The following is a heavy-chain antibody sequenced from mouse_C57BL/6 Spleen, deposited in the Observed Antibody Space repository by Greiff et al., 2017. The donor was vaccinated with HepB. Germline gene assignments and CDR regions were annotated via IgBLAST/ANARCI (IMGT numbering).Heavy chain of an antibody. J-gene: IGHJ3*01. CDR2: INPGSGGT. CDR3: AREGGYGSSPFAY. CDR1: GYAFTNYL. V-gene: IGHV1-54*01. Sequence: VKVVESGAELVRPGTSVKVSCKASGYAFTNYLIEWVKQRPGQGLEWIGVINPGSGGTNYNEKFKGKATLTADKSSSTAYMQLSSLTSEDSAVYFCAREGGYGSSPFAYWGQGTLVTVSA. D-gene: IGHD1-1*01.